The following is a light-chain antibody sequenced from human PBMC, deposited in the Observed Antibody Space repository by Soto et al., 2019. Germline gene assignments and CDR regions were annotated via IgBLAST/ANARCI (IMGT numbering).Light chain of an antibody. Sequence: QSVLTQPPSVSGAPGQRVTTSCTGSRSNIGAGYAVHWYQQLPGTAPKLLIYDNTNRPSGVPDRFSASESGTSASLAITGLQSEDEADYYCQSYDTSLSASVFGGGTKLTVL. J-gene: IGLJ2*01. CDR3: QSYDTSLSASV. CDR1: RSNIGAGYA. V-gene: IGLV1-40*01. CDR2: DNT.